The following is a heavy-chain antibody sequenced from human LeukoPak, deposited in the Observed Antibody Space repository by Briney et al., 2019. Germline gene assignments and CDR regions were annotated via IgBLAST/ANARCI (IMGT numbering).Heavy chain of an antibody. CDR1: GESISGFY. CDR2: INHSGST. D-gene: IGHD6-19*01. V-gene: IGHV4-34*01. CDR3: ARDRAVAGMGGDY. J-gene: IGHJ4*02. Sequence: SETLSLTCTVSGESISGFYWTWIRQPPGKGLEWIGEINHSGSTNYNPSLKSRVTISVDTSKNQFSLKLSSVTAADTAVYYCARDRAVAGMGGDYWGQGTLVTVSS.